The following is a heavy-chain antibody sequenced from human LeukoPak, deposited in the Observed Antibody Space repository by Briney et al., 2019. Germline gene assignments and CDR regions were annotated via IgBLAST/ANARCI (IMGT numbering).Heavy chain of an antibody. J-gene: IGHJ4*02. D-gene: IGHD6-19*01. CDR1: GFTFSSYG. CDR3: AKDLRLYSSGWYPIDY. V-gene: IGHV3-30*02. Sequence: GGSLRLSCAASGFTFSSYGMHWVRLAPGKGLEWVAFIRYDGSNKYYADSVKGRFTISRDNSKNTLYLQMNSLRAEDTAVYYCAKDLRLYSSGWYPIDYWGQGTLVTVSS. CDR2: IRYDGSNK.